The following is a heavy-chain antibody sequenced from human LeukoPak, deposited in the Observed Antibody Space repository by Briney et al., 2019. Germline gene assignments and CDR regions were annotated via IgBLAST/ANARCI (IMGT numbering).Heavy chain of an antibody. J-gene: IGHJ4*02. V-gene: IGHV5-51*01. CDR2: FYPDDSDT. Sequence: GGSLEISCKGSGCIFTSYWIAWVRAVPGKGLEGMGIFYPDDSDTTYSPSSQGQVTISAAKSISTAYLQWSSLQASDTAMYYCARRSYGGKDFDYWGQGTLVTVSS. CDR1: GCIFTSYW. CDR3: ARRSYGGKDFDY. D-gene: IGHD4-23*01.